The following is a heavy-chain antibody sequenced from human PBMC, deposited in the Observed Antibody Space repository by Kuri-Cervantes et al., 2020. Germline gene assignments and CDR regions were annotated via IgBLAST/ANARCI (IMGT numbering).Heavy chain of an antibody. CDR3: AVTVAGKFDY. CDR2: ISSSSSYI. CDR1: GFTFSTYS. Sequence: GESLKISCAASGFTFSTYSMNWVRQAPGKGLEWVSFISSSSSYIYYADSVKGRFTISRDNAKNSLFLQMNSLRAEDTAVYYCAVTVAGKFDYWGQGTLVTVSS. J-gene: IGHJ4*02. V-gene: IGHV3-21*04. D-gene: IGHD6-19*01.